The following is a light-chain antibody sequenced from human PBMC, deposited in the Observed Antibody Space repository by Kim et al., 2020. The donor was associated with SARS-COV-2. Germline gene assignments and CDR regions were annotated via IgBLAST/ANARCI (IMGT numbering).Light chain of an antibody. J-gene: IGLJ3*02. Sequence: GRTVTLTYGLSSGSVSTSYYPSWYQQTPGQAPRTLIYSTNTRSSGVPDRFSGSILGNKAALTITGAQADDESDYYCVLYMGSGIWVFGGGTKLTVL. CDR1: SGSVSTSYY. CDR2: STN. CDR3: VLYMGSGIWV. V-gene: IGLV8-61*01.